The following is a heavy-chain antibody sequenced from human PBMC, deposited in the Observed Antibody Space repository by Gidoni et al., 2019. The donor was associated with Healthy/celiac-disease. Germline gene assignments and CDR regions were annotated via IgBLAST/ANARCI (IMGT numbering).Heavy chain of an antibody. CDR1: GFTFSSYA. D-gene: IGHD3-3*01. V-gene: IGHV3-30-3*01. J-gene: IGHJ3*02. CDR3: ARGRGYDFWSGYYPGDAFDI. Sequence: QVQLVESGGGVVQPGRSLRLSCADSGFTFSSYAMHWGRQAPGKGLEWVAVISYDGSNKYYADSVKGRFTISRDNSKNTLYLQMNSLRAEDTAVYYCARGRGYDFWSGYYPGDAFDIWGQGTMVTVSS. CDR2: ISYDGSNK.